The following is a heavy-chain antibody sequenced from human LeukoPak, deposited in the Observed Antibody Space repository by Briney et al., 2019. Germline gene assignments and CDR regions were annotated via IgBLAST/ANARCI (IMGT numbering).Heavy chain of an antibody. J-gene: IGHJ6*03. CDR2: IYYSGST. V-gene: IGHV4-59*01. CDR1: GGSISSYY. Sequence: SETLSLTCTVSGGSISSYYWSWIRQPPGKGLEWIGYIYYSGSTNYNPSLKSRVTISVDTSKNQFSLKLSSVTPEDTAVYYCARVRIAAVQVGYYYYMDVWGKGTTVTVSS. D-gene: IGHD6-13*01. CDR3: ARVRIAAVQVGYYYYMDV.